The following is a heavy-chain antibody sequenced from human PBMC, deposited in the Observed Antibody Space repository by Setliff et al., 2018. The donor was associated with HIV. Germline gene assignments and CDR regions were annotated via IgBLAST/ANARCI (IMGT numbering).Heavy chain of an antibody. J-gene: IGHJ4*02. CDR2: IYKSGST. D-gene: IGHD5-18*01. Sequence: PSETLSLTCSVSGGSISTYHWGWIRQPPGKGLEWIGYIYKSGSTNYSPSLKSRVTISPGTSKNQFSLKLTSVTAADTAVYYCARLSDTAMASFDSWGQGILVTVS. CDR1: GGSISTYH. CDR3: ARLSDTAMASFDS. V-gene: IGHV4-59*08.